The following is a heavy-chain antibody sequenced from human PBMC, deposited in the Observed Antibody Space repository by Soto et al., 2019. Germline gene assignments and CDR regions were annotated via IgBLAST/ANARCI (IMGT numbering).Heavy chain of an antibody. CDR2: INAGNGNR. V-gene: IGHV1-3*01. D-gene: IGHD2-21*01. CDR3: AREVWDY. Sequence: GASVKVSCKASGYTFTSYAMHWVRQAPGQRLEWMGWINAGNGNRKYSQKFQGRVTITRDTSASTAYMELSGLRSEDTAVYYCAREVWDYWGQGTLVTVSS. J-gene: IGHJ4*02. CDR1: GYTFTSYA.